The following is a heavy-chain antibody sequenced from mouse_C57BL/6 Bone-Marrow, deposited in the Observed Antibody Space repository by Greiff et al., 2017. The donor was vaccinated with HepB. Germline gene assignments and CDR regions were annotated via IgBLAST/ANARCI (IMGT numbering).Heavy chain of an antibody. Sequence: EVKLVESGGGLVKPGGSLKLSCAASGFTFSSYAMSWVRQTPEKRLEWVATISDGGSYTYYPDNVKGRFTISRDNAKNNLYLQMSHLKSEDTAMYYCARDGYSNSPWFAYWGQGTLVTVSA. V-gene: IGHV5-4*01. CDR1: GFTFSSYA. J-gene: IGHJ3*01. CDR2: ISDGGSYT. D-gene: IGHD2-5*01. CDR3: ARDGYSNSPWFAY.